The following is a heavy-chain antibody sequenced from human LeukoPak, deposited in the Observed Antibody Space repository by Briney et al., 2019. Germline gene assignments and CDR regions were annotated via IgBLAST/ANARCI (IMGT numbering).Heavy chain of an antibody. J-gene: IGHJ4*02. CDR1: GFTFSSYG. V-gene: IGHV3-48*04. Sequence: GGSLRLSCAASGFTFSSYGMTWVRQAPGKGLEWVSYISSSSSTTYYADSVKGRFTISRDNAKNTLYLQMKSLRAEDLAIYYCARVEVRGYDYWGQGTLVTVSS. D-gene: IGHD3-16*01. CDR2: ISSSSSTT. CDR3: ARVEVRGYDY.